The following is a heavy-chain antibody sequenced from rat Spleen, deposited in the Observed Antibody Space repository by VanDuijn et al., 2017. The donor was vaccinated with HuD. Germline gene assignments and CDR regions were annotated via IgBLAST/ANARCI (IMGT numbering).Heavy chain of an antibody. CDR2: ISPSGGAT. J-gene: IGHJ3*01. Sequence: EVQLVESGGGLVQPGRSLKLSCAASGFTFRNYDMAWVRQAPTMGLEWVTSISPSGGATYYRDSVKGRFTVSRDNAKNTLYPQLDSLRSEETATYYCVRQDTSGYSNWFAYWGQGTLVTVSS. CDR3: VRQDTSGYSNWFAY. V-gene: IGHV5S11*01. D-gene: IGHD4-3*01. CDR1: GFTFRNYD.